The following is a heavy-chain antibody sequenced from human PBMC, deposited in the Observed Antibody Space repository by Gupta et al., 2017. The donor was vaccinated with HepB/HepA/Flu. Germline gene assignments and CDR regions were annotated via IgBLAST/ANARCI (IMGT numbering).Heavy chain of an antibody. CDR3: ARWNDDVSVKSRFDY. V-gene: IGHV3-64*01. CDR1: GFTFGSYA. D-gene: IGHD1-1*01. Sequence: EVQLVESGGGLVQPGGSLRLSCAASGFTFGSYAMHWVRQAPGKGLEYVSAISGSGGSTYYANSGKGRFTISRDNSKKTLYLKMGSLRAEDTAVYYCARWNDDVSVKSRFDYWGQGILVPVS. CDR2: ISGSGGST. J-gene: IGHJ4*02.